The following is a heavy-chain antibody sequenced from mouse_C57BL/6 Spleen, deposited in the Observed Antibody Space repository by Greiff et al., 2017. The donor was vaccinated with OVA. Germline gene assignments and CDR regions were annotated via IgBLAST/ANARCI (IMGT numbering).Heavy chain of an antibody. V-gene: IGHV1-42*01. CDR3: ARVGSNYLKNYYAMDY. J-gene: IGHJ4*01. CDR1: GYSFTGYY. D-gene: IGHD2-5*01. CDR2: INPSTGGT. Sequence: VQLQQSGPELVKPGASVKISCKASGYSFTGYYMNWVKQSPEKSLEWIGEINPSTGGTTYNQKFKAKATLTVDKSSSTAYMQLKSLTSEDSAFYYCARVGSNYLKNYYAMDYWGQGTSVTVSS.